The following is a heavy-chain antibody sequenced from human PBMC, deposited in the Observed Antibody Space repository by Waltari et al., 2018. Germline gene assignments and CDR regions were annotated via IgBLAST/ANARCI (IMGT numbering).Heavy chain of an antibody. V-gene: IGHV3-30*18. J-gene: IGHJ4*02. Sequence: VQLVESGGGLVQPGGSLRLSCAAYGLTFSSYGLPWVRQAPGKGLEWVAVISYDGSNKYYADSVKGRFTISRDNSKNTLYLQMNSLRAEDTAVYYCAKLPVDTATDYWGQGTLVTVSS. CDR2: ISYDGSNK. CDR1: GLTFSSYG. D-gene: IGHD5-18*01. CDR3: AKLPVDTATDY.